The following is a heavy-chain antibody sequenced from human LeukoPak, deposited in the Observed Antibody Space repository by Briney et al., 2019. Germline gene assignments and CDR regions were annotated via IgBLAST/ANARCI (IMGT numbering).Heavy chain of an antibody. CDR1: GFTFSSYS. CDR2: ISSSSSTI. CDR3: ARRGYGSSGYTNWFDP. D-gene: IGHD3-22*01. J-gene: IGHJ5*02. Sequence: GGSLRLSCAAAGFTFSSYSMNWVRQAPGKGLEWISYISSSSSTIYSADSVKGRFTISRDNATNSLYLQMNSLRDEDTAVYYCARRGYGSSGYTNWFDPWGQGTLVTVSS. V-gene: IGHV3-48*02.